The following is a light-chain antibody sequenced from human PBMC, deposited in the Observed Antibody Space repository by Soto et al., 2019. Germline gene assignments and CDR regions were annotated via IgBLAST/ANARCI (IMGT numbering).Light chain of an antibody. CDR2: GAS. CDR1: QSVSSSY. V-gene: IGKV3-20*01. J-gene: IGKJ1*01. Sequence: DIVLTQSPSTLSLSPGERATLYCGASQSVSSSYLACYQQKPGQAPRLLIFGASIRVTGIPDRFIGSGSGTDFTLTITRLEPEDFVVYYCQQYVTTLTTFGQGTKVDIK. CDR3: QQYVTTLTT.